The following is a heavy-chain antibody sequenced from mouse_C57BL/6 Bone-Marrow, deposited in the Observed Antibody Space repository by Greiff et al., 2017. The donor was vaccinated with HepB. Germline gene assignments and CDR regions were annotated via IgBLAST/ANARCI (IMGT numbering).Heavy chain of an antibody. CDR3: ARPFTTVVAYYFDC. D-gene: IGHD1-1*01. J-gene: IGHJ2*01. Sequence: VQLQQSGPELVKPGASVKISCKASGYSFTGYYMNWVKQSPEKSLEWIGEINPSNGGTNYNQKFKAKATLTVDKSSITAYMQLKSLTSEDSAVYYCARPFTTVVAYYFDCWGQGTTLTVSS. V-gene: IGHV1-42*01. CDR1: GYSFTGYY. CDR2: INPSNGGT.